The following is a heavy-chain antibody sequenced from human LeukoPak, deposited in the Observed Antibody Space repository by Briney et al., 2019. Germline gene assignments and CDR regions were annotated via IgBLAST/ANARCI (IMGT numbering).Heavy chain of an antibody. CDR3: ARGWTRGTYCSGGSCYSGYYGMDV. CDR1: GGSISSYY. V-gene: IGHV4-59*01. CDR2: IYYSGST. Sequence: SETLSLTCTVSGGSISSYYWSWIRQPPGKGLEWIGYIYYSGSTNYNPSPKSRVTISVDTSKNQFSLKLSSVTAADTAVYYCARGWTRGTYCSGGSCYSGYYGMDVWGQGTTVTVSS. D-gene: IGHD2-15*01. J-gene: IGHJ6*02.